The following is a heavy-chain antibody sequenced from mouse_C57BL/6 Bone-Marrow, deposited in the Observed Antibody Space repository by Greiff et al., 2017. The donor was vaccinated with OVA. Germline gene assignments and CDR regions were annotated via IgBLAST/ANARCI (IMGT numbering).Heavy chain of an antibody. CDR1: GFTFSSYA. D-gene: IGHD1-1*01. V-gene: IGHV5-4*01. CDR2: ISDGGSYT. Sequence: EVHLVESGGGLVKPGGSLKLSCAASGFTFSSYAMSWVRQTPEKRLEWVATISDGGSYTYYPDNVKGRFTISRDNAKNNLYLQMSHLKSEDTAMYYCARGYYYGSSYLYYFDYWGQGTTLTVSS. J-gene: IGHJ2*01. CDR3: ARGYYYGSSYLYYFDY.